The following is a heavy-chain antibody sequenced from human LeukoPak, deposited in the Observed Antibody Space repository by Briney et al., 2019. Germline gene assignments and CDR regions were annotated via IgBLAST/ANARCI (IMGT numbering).Heavy chain of an antibody. CDR1: GASVGSAGYH. Sequence: SETLSLTCTVSGASVGSAGYHWSWIRQPPGGGLEWIGYIYYISNTNYNPSLKSRVTMSVDPSKHQFSLKLNSVTAADTAVYYCARTQSQSGSYRYYFGYWGQGTLVTVSS. D-gene: IGHD1-26*01. V-gene: IGHV4-61*08. CDR3: ARTQSQSGSYRYYFGY. J-gene: IGHJ4*02. CDR2: IYYISNT.